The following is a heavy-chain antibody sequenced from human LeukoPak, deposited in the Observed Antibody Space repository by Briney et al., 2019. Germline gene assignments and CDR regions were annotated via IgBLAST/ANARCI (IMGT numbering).Heavy chain of an antibody. J-gene: IGHJ4*02. CDR2: IYHSGST. CDR1: GYSISSGYY. V-gene: IGHV4-38-2*02. D-gene: IGHD6-19*01. Sequence: SETLSLTCTVSGYSISSGYYWGWIRQPPGKGLEWIGSIYHSGSTYYNPSLKSRVTISVDTSKNQFSLKLSSVTAADTAVYYCARDRGGSGWSQLFDYWGQGTLVTVSS. CDR3: ARDRGGSGWSQLFDY.